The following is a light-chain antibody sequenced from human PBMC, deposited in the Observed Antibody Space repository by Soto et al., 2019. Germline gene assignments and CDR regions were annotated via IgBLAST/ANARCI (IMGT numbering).Light chain of an antibody. J-gene: IGKJ4*01. Sequence: DIVMTQSPDSLAVSLGERDTINCKSSQSILSRSNSKYYLAWYQQKPGHPPKLLIYWASTRGSGVPDRFSGSGSGTDFTLTISSLQAEDVAIYFCQQFFSVPLTFGGGTKVEIK. CDR1: QSILSRSNSKYY. CDR2: WAS. V-gene: IGKV4-1*01. CDR3: QQFFSVPLT.